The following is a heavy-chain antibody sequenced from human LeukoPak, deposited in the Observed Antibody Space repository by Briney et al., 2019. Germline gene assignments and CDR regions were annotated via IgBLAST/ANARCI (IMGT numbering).Heavy chain of an antibody. V-gene: IGHV1-69*13. CDR2: IIPIFGTA. CDR1: GGTFSSYA. D-gene: IGHD3-10*01. Sequence: ASVKVSCKASGGTFSSYAISWVRQAPGQGLEWMGGIIPIFGTANYAQKFQGRVTITADESTSTAYMELSSLRSEDTAVYYCARDSPFVYYYGSGSYYNLYFDYWGQRTLVTFST. J-gene: IGHJ4*02. CDR3: ARDSPFVYYYGSGSYYNLYFDY.